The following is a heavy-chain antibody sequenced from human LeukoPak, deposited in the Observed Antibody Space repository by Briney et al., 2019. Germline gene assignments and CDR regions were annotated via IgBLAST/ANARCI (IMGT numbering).Heavy chain of an antibody. CDR3: AELNYGSGSYSFDY. Sequence: PSGTLSLTCAVSGYSISSGYYWGWIRQPPGEGVEWIGSIYHSGSTYYNPSLKSRVTISVDTSKNQFSLKLSSVTAADTAVYYCAELNYGSGSYSFDYWGQGTLVTVSS. V-gene: IGHV4-38-2*01. D-gene: IGHD3-10*01. CDR1: GYSISSGYY. J-gene: IGHJ4*02. CDR2: IYHSGST.